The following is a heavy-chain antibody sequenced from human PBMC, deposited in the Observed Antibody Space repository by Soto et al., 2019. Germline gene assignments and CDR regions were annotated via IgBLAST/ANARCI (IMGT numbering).Heavy chain of an antibody. CDR2: IATHDGSS. D-gene: IGHD3-22*01. CDR3: ARNDGDDSTNF. J-gene: IGHJ4*02. CDR1: GYTFTAYG. Sequence: QVQLLQSGPEVKRPGASVKVSCQASGYTFTAYGLNWVRRAQGRGLEWMGRIATHDGSSVSAQRLQDRLTLTRDYFTSTAYMELRGLTSDDTGLYYCARNDGDDSTNFWGQGTLVTVSS. V-gene: IGHV1-18*01.